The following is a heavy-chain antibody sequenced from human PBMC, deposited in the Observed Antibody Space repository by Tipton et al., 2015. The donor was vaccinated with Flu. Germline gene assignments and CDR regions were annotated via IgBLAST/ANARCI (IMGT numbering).Heavy chain of an antibody. Sequence: RSLRLSCAASGFTFDTYAMHWVRQSLGKGLEWVSGISWNSDVDYADSVKGRFTISRDNAKNSLYLQMNSLRIEDTAFYYCAKNNGPRSYKYGLDVWSQGTAVTV. CDR1: GFTFDTYA. V-gene: IGHV3-9*01. CDR2: ISWNSDV. J-gene: IGHJ6*02. CDR3: AKNNGPRSYKYGLDV. D-gene: IGHD1-14*01.